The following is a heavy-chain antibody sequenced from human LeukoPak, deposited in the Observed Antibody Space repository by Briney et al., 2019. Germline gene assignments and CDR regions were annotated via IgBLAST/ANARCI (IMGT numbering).Heavy chain of an antibody. Sequence: GGSLRLSCTASGFTFGDYAMSWVRQAPGKGLEWVGFIRSKAYGGTTEYAASVKGRLTISRDDSKSIAYLQMNSLKTEDTAVYYCTVLGYCTNGVCYLDYWGQGTLVTVSS. D-gene: IGHD2-8*01. CDR2: IRSKAYGGTT. CDR1: GFTFGDYA. CDR3: TVLGYCTNGVCYLDY. J-gene: IGHJ4*02. V-gene: IGHV3-49*04.